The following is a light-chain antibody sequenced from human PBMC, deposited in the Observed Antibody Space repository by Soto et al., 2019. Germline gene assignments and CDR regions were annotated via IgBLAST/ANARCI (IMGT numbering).Light chain of an antibody. J-gene: IGLJ2*01. CDR1: SSNIGNNY. CDR3: ATWYGSLPGEV. Sequence: QSVLTQSPSVSAAPGQQVTISCSGSSSNIGNNYVSWYQQLPGTAPKLLIYDNNKRPSWIPDRFSGSKSCTSGTLDITGLQTGDEADYYCATWYGSLPGEVFGGGTKLTVL. CDR2: DNN. V-gene: IGLV1-51*01.